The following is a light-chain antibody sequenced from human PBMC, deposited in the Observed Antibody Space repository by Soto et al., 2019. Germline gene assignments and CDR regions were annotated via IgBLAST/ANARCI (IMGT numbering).Light chain of an antibody. J-gene: IGLJ3*02. V-gene: IGLV2-8*01. CDR3: LSYTSANTRV. Sequence: QSALTQPPSASGSPGQSVAISCTGTNSDIGNYNFVSWYQQHPGKAPKLMIYEVNKRPSGVPDRFSGSKSGNTASLTISGLQPEDEADYYCLSYTSANTRVFGGGTKLTVL. CDR1: NSDIGNYNF. CDR2: EVN.